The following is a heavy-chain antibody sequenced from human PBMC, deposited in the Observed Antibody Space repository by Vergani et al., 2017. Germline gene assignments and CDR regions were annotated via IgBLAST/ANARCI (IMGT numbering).Heavy chain of an antibody. V-gene: IGHV3-23*04. CDR1: GFTFSSHA. CDR2: IKNTGDST. J-gene: IGHJ4*02. Sequence: EVQLVEAGGGLVQPGESLRLSCAASGFTFSSHAMSWVRQGHGQGLEWVSSIKNTGDSTHYADSVMGRFTISRDNSKNSLYLQMNSLRVEDTAVYYCGRGSDNYNWGQGTLVTVSS. CDR3: GRGSDNYN. D-gene: IGHD5-24*01.